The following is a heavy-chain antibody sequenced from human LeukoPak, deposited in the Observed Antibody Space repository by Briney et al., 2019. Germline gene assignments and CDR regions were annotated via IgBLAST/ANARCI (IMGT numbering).Heavy chain of an antibody. CDR2: ISYDGSDK. Sequence: WGFLRLSCAASGFTFSSYAMHWVRQAPGKGLEWVAVISYDGSDKYYADSVKGRFTISRDNSKNTLYLQMNSLRAEDTAVYYCARGDSSSSGLGDHWGQGTLVTVSS. V-gene: IGHV3-30*04. D-gene: IGHD6-6*01. CDR3: ARGDSSSSGLGDH. CDR1: GFTFSSYA. J-gene: IGHJ4*02.